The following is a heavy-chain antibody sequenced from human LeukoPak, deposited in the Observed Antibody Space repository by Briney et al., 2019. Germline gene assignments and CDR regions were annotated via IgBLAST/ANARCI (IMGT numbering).Heavy chain of an antibody. CDR2: ISSSSSYI. Sequence: GGSLRLSCAASGFTFSSYSMNWVRQAPGKGLEWVSSISSSSSYIYYADSVKGRFTISRDNAKNSLYLQMNSLRAEDTAVYFCARDASRITIFGVVPFDYWGQGTLVTVSS. CDR3: ARDASRITIFGVVPFDY. CDR1: GFTFSSYS. J-gene: IGHJ4*02. V-gene: IGHV3-21*01. D-gene: IGHD3-3*01.